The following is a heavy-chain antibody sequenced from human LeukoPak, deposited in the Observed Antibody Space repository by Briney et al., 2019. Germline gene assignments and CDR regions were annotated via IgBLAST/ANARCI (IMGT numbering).Heavy chain of an antibody. V-gene: IGHV3-30*18. Sequence: GGSLRLSCAACGFTFSSYGMHWVRQAPGKGLEWVAVISYDGSNKYYADSVKGRFTISRDNSKNTLYLQMNSLRAEDTAVYYCAKVGTDTTTVYSLDYWGQGTLVTVSS. D-gene: IGHD2-21*01. CDR2: ISYDGSNK. CDR1: GFTFSSYG. CDR3: AKVGTDTTTVYSLDY. J-gene: IGHJ4*02.